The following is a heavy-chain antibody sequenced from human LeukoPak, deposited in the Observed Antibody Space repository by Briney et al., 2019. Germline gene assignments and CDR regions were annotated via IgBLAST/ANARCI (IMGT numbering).Heavy chain of an antibody. CDR1: GYTLTELS. D-gene: IGHD3-22*01. V-gene: IGHV1-24*01. Sequence: ASVKVSCKVSGYTLTELSMHWVRQAPGKGLEWMGGFDPEDGETIYAQKFQGRVTMTEDTSTDTAYMELSSLRSEDTAVYYCATWPPGPRAKGPYYYDSSGYYAIYFQHWGQGTLVTVSS. CDR2: FDPEDGET. CDR3: ATWPPGPRAKGPYYYDSSGYYAIYFQH. J-gene: IGHJ1*01.